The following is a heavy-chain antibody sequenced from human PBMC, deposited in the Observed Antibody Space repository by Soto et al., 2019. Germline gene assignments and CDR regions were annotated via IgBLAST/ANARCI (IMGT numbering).Heavy chain of an antibody. D-gene: IGHD3-22*01. Sequence: SVKVSCKASGFTFTSSAVQWVRQARGQRLEWIGWIVVGSGNTNYAQKFQERVTITRDMSTSTAYMELSSLRSEDTAVYYCAADLGAYYYDSSGALGFDPWCQGTLVTVSS. CDR1: GFTFTSSA. CDR2: IVVGSGNT. J-gene: IGHJ5*02. V-gene: IGHV1-58*01. CDR3: AADLGAYYYDSSGALGFDP.